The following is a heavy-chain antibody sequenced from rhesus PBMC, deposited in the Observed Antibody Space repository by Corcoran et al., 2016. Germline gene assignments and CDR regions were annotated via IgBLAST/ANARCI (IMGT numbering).Heavy chain of an antibody. J-gene: IGHJ4*01. Sequence: QVQLQESGPGLVKPSETLSLTCAVSGGSISSSNWWSWIRPPPGKGLEWIGNIGGSSGSTYYNPSLKSRVTISKDTSKNQFSLKLSSVTAADTAVYYCARQPPNLAAARGPFDYWGQGVLVTVSS. V-gene: IGHV4-65*02. D-gene: IGHD6-13*01. CDR2: IGGSSGST. CDR1: GGSISSSNW. CDR3: ARQPPNLAAARGPFDY.